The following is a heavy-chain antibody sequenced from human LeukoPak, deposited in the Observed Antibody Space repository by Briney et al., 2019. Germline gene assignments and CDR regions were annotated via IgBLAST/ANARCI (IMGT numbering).Heavy chain of an antibody. Sequence: GGSLRLSCAASGFTFSSYAMLWVRQAPGKGLEWVAVISYDGSNKYYADSVKGRFTISRDNSKNTLYLQMNSLRAEDTAVYYCARVGASNYYYGMDVWGQGTTVTVSS. J-gene: IGHJ6*02. CDR2: ISYDGSNK. CDR1: GFTFSSYA. CDR3: ARVGASNYYYGMDV. D-gene: IGHD3-3*01. V-gene: IGHV3-30*04.